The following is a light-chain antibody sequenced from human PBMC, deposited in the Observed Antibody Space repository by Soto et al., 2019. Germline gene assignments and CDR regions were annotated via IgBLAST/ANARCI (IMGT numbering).Light chain of an antibody. CDR3: QQYRDWPRT. Sequence: EVVWWQSPVTLSLSPEDRATLLCRATQSGTSDFLAWYQQKPGQAPRLLIYGASTKATDMPARFSGRGSGKEFTLTISSLQSEDLAGYYCQQYRDWPRTFGQGTKVDIK. CDR1: QSGTSD. J-gene: IGKJ1*01. V-gene: IGKV3-15*01. CDR2: GAS.